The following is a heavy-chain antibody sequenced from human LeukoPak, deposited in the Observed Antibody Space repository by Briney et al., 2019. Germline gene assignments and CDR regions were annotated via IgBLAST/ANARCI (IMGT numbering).Heavy chain of an antibody. CDR2: IYPGDSDT. J-gene: IGHJ4*02. Sequence: GESLKISCKGSGYSFTSYWIGWVRQMPGKGLEWMGIIYPGDSDTRYSPSFQGQVTISADKSISTAYLQRSSLKASDTAMYYCARFRGYCSSTSCSQADYWGQGTLVTVSS. V-gene: IGHV5-51*01. D-gene: IGHD2-2*01. CDR1: GYSFTSYW. CDR3: ARFRGYCSSTSCSQADY.